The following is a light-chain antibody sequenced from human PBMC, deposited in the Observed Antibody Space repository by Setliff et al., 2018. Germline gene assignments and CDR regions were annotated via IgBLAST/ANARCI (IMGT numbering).Light chain of an antibody. J-gene: IGLJ1*01. CDR1: SSDVGTYNL. CDR3: SSYTSLSTRV. Sequence: QSVLTQPASVSGSPGQSITISCTGTSSDVGTYNLVSWYQQHPGKAPKLMIHEVTKRPSGISDRFSGFKSGNTATLTISGLQAEDEADYYCSSYTSLSTRVFGTGTKGTVL. V-gene: IGLV2-14*02. CDR2: EVT.